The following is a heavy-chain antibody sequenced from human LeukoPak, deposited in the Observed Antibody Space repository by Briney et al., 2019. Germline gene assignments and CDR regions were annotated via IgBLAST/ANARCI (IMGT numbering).Heavy chain of an antibody. CDR3: ARKKWDSYYYGMDV. CDR2: IYYSGST. D-gene: IGHD1-26*01. J-gene: IGHJ6*02. V-gene: IGHV4-31*03. Sequence: PSETLSLTRTVSGGSISSGGYYWSWIRQHPGKGLEWIGYIYYSGSTYYNPSLKSRVTISVDTSKNQFSLKLSSVTAADTAVYYCARKKWDSYYYGMDVWGQGTTVTVSS. CDR1: GGSISSGGYY.